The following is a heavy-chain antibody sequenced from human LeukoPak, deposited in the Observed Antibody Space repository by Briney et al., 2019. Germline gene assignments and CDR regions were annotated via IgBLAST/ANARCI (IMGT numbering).Heavy chain of an antibody. V-gene: IGHV1-46*01. CDR3: ARGHCSSTSCYDFEFDP. CDR2: INPSGGST. D-gene: IGHD2-2*01. Sequence: ASVKVSCKASGYTFTSYYMHWVRQAPGQGLEGMGIINPSGGSTSYAQKFQGRVTMTRDMSTSTVYMELSSLRSEDTAVYYCARGHCSSTSCYDFEFDPWGQGTLVTVSS. CDR1: GYTFTSYY. J-gene: IGHJ5*02.